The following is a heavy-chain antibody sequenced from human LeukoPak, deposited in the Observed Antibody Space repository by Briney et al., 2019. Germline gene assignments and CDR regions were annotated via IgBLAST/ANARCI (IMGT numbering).Heavy chain of an antibody. D-gene: IGHD4-17*01. CDR1: GYSISSGYY. CDR3: ATSVRTTGNFDY. Sequence: SETLSLTCAVSGYSISSGYYWGWIRQPPWKGLEWIGSIYHSGSTYYNPSLKSRVTISVDTSKNQFSLKLSSVTAADTAVYYCATSVRTTGNFDYWGQGTLVTVSS. V-gene: IGHV4-38-2*01. CDR2: IYHSGST. J-gene: IGHJ4*02.